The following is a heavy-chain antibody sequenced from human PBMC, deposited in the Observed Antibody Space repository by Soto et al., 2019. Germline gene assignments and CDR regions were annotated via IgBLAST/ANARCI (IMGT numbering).Heavy chain of an antibody. CDR2: IVVGSGNT. Sequence: QMQLVQSGPEVKKPGTSVKVSCKASGFTFTSSAVQWVRQARGQRLEWIGWIVVGSGNTNYAQKFQERVTITRDMSTSTAYMELSSLRSEDTAVYYCAADRTTMVRGTYYYYGMDVWGQGTTVTVSS. CDR1: GFTFTSSA. CDR3: AADRTTMVRGTYYYYGMDV. V-gene: IGHV1-58*01. D-gene: IGHD3-10*01. J-gene: IGHJ6*02.